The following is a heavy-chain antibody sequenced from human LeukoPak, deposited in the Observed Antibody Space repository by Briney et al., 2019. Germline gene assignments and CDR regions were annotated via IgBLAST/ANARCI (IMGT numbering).Heavy chain of an antibody. D-gene: IGHD2-2*01. Sequence: ASVKVSCTASGYTFTSYGISWVRQAPGQGLEWMGWISAYNGNTNYAQKLQGRVTMTTDTSTSTAYMELRSLRSDDTAVYYCARGEGCSSTSCYYYYGMDVWGQGTTVTVSS. CDR3: ARGEGCSSTSCYYYYGMDV. CDR2: ISAYNGNT. CDR1: GYTFTSYG. V-gene: IGHV1-18*01. J-gene: IGHJ6*02.